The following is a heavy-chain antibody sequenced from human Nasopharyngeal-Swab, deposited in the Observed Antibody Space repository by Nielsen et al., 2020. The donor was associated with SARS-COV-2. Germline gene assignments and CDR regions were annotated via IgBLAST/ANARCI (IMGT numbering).Heavy chain of an antibody. D-gene: IGHD3-3*01. V-gene: IGHV3-11*06. CDR1: GFTFSDYY. CDR3: ARDRLRQGYDFWSGYYPDASDI. CDR2: ISSSSSYT. Sequence: GESLKISCAASGFTFSDYYMSWIRQAPGKGLEWVSYISSSSSYTNYADSVEGRFTISRDNAKNSLYLQMNSLRAEDTAVYYCARDRLRQGYDFWSGYYPDASDIWGQGTMVTVSS. J-gene: IGHJ3*02.